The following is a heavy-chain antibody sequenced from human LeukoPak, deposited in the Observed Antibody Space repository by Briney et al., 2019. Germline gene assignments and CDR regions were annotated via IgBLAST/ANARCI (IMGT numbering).Heavy chain of an antibody. CDR3: ARDFSDVDTVPPA. J-gene: IGHJ1*01. Sequence: GRSLRLSCAASGFTVNNYAIHWLRQAPGKGLEWVAVMSRDEDNRRYADSVKGRFTISRDNSKKTLYLQMESLRAEDTAVYYCARDFSDVDTVPPAWGQGTLVIVSS. CDR1: GFTVNNYA. CDR2: MSRDEDNR. D-gene: IGHD5-18*01. V-gene: IGHV3-30*01.